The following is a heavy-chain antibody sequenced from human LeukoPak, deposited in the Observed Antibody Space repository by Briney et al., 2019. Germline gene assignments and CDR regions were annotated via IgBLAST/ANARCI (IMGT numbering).Heavy chain of an antibody. D-gene: IGHD3-22*01. CDR1: GFTFSSYW. V-gene: IGHV3-7*01. J-gene: IGHJ4*02. Sequence: PGGSLRLSCAASGFTFSSYWMSWVRQAPGKGLEWVANIKQDGSEKYYVDSVKGRFTISRDNAKNSLYLQMNSLRAEDTAVYYCARGSWSSGYYPFDYWGQGTLVTVSS. CDR2: IKQDGSEK. CDR3: ARGSWSSGYYPFDY.